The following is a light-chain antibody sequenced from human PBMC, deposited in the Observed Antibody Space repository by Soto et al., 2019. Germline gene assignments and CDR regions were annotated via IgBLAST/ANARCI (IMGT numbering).Light chain of an antibody. J-gene: IGKJ1*01. CDR2: AAS. Sequence: DVQMTQSPSTLSASVGDRVTITCRASQGISNYLAWYQQKPGKVPKLLIYAASTLQSGVPSRLSGSGSGTDFTLTISSLQPEDVATYYCQKYNSAPQTFGQGTKVDIK. CDR3: QKYNSAPQT. V-gene: IGKV1-27*01. CDR1: QGISNY.